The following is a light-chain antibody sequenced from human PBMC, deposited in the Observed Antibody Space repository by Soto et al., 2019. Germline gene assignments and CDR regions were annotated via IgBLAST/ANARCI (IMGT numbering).Light chain of an antibody. J-gene: IGLJ2*01. CDR2: EVT. V-gene: IGLV2-14*01. CDR3: SSYTNMRTVV. Sequence: QSVLTQPASVSGSPGQSITISCTGTSSDVGGYNYVSWYQQYPGKAPKLILYEVTNRPSGGSNRFSGSKSGNTASLTISGLRSEDEGDYYCSSYTNMRTVVFGGGTQLTVL. CDR1: SSDVGGYNY.